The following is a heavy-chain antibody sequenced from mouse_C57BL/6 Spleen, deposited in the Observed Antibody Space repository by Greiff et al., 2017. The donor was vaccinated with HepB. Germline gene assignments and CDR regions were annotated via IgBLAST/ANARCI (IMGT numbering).Heavy chain of an antibody. Sequence: VQLQQSGAELARPGASVKMSCKASGYTFTSYTMHWVKQRPGQGLEWIGYINPSSGYTKYNQKFKDKATLTADKSSSTAYMQLSSLTSEDSAVYYCAFYYDYAWFAYWGQGTLVTVSA. J-gene: IGHJ3*01. CDR2: INPSSGYT. D-gene: IGHD2-4*01. V-gene: IGHV1-4*01. CDR1: GYTFTSYT. CDR3: AFYYDYAWFAY.